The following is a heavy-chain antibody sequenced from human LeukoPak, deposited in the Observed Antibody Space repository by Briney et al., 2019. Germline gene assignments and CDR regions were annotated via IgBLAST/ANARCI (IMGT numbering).Heavy chain of an antibody. CDR3: ASLGYCSSTSCSPFDY. Sequence: PSQTLSLTCTVSGGSISSGDYYWSWIRQPPGKGLEWIGYIYYSGSTYYNPSLKSRVTISVDTSKNQFSLKLSSVTAADTAVYYCASLGYCSSTSCSPFDYWGQGTLVTVSS. CDR1: GGSISSGDYY. D-gene: IGHD2-2*01. CDR2: IYYSGST. J-gene: IGHJ4*02. V-gene: IGHV4-30-4*08.